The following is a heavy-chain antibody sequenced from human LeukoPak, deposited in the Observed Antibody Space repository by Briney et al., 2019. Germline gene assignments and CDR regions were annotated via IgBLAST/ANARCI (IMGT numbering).Heavy chain of an antibody. CDR1: GGSISSYY. CDR3: ARVSVYYYDSSGYLDDY. Sequence: PSETLSLTCTVSGGSISSYYWSWIRQPAGKGLEWIGRIYTSGSTNYNPSLKSRVTISVDTSKNQLSLKLSSVTAADTAVYYCARVSVYYYDSSGYLDDYWGQGTLVTVSS. CDR2: IYTSGST. V-gene: IGHV4-4*07. D-gene: IGHD3-22*01. J-gene: IGHJ4*02.